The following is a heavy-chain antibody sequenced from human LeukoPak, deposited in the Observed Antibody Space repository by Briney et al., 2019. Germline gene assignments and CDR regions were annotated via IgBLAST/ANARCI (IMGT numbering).Heavy chain of an antibody. V-gene: IGHV4-61*10. Sequence: SETLSLTCTVSGGSFSSGSFHWSWIRQPAGKGLEWIGHIYSSGSTIYNPSLKSRVTISVDTSKNQFSLKLSSVTAEDTAVYYCARAPFYYYGSGSYYLDYWGQGTLVTVSS. CDR3: ARAPFYYYGSGSYYLDY. J-gene: IGHJ4*02. CDR2: IYSSGST. CDR1: GGSFSSGSFH. D-gene: IGHD3-10*01.